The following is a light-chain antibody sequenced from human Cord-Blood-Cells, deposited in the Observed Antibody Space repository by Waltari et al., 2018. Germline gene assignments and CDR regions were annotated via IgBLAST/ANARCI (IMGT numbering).Light chain of an antibody. CDR1: SRDVGSYNL. J-gene: IGLJ3*02. CDR3: CSYAGSSTWV. V-gene: IGLV2-23*01. CDR2: EGS. Sequence: QSALTQPPSVSGSPGPSITISCTGTSRDVGSYNLVSWYQQHPGKAPKLMIYEGSKRPSGVSNRFSGSKSGNTASLTISGLQAEDEADYYCCSYAGSSTWVFGGGTKLTVL.